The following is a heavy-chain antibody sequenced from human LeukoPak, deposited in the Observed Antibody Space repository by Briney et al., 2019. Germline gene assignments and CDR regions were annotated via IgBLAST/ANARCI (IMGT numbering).Heavy chain of an antibody. CDR3: ARRPLGP. D-gene: IGHD3-16*01. Sequence: PSQTLSLTCAVSGGSISRNSYYWTWIRHHPGMGLEWIGYIYNSGSTYYNPSLKSRVTISLDRSRYQFSLDLTSVTAADTAVYYCARRPLGPWGQGTLVTVSS. CDR1: GGSISRNSYY. J-gene: IGHJ5*02. V-gene: IGHV4-31*11. CDR2: IYNSGST.